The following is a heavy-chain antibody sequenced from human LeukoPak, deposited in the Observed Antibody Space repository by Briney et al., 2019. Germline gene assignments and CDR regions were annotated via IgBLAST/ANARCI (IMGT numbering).Heavy chain of an antibody. Sequence: SETLSLTCTVSGGSISSYYWGWIRQPPGKGLEWIGYIYYSGSTNYNPSLKSRVTISVDTSKNQFSLKLSSVTAADTAVYYCARERLSSYYYDSSGYYSHFDYWGQGTLVTVSS. V-gene: IGHV4-59*01. J-gene: IGHJ4*02. CDR2: IYYSGST. CDR3: ARERLSSYYYDSSGYYSHFDY. D-gene: IGHD3-22*01. CDR1: GGSISSYY.